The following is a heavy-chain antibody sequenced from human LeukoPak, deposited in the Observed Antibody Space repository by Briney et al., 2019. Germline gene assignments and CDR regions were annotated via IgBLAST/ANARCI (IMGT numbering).Heavy chain of an antibody. D-gene: IGHD3-22*01. CDR3: ARDSYDSSGYYPFDY. V-gene: IGHV4-59*01. CDR1: GGSITNYY. Sequence: SETLSLTCTVSGGSITNYYWSWIRQPPGKGLEWITYIYQTGNTDYNPSLKSRVTISLDTSKNQFSLQLSSVTAADTAVYYCARDSYDSSGYYPFDYWGQGTLVTVSS. J-gene: IGHJ4*02. CDR2: IYQTGNT.